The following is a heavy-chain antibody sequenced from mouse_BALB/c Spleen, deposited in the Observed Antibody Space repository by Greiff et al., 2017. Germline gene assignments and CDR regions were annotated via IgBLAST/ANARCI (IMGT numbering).Heavy chain of an antibody. CDR1: GYTFTDYN. Sequence: VQLQQSGPELVKPGASVKISCKASGYTFTDYNMHWVKQSHGKSLEWIGYIYPYNGGTGYNQKFKSKATLTVDKSSSTAYMQLSSPTSEDSAVYYCARCYYYGSSWGYYAMDYWGQGTSVTVAS. D-gene: IGHD1-1*01. V-gene: IGHV1S29*02. CDR2: IYPYNGGT. J-gene: IGHJ4*01. CDR3: ARCYYYGSSWGYYAMDY.